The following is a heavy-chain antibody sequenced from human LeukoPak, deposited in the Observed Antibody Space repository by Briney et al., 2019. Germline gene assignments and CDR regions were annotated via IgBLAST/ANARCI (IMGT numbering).Heavy chain of an antibody. CDR3: ASQIVVVPAAGAYHY. Sequence: GGSLRLSCAASGFTFSSYWMSWVRQAPGKGLEWVANIKQDGSEKCYVDSVKGRFTISRDNAKNSLYLQMNSLRAEDTAVYYCASQIVVVPAAGAYHYWGQGTLVTVSS. J-gene: IGHJ4*02. CDR2: IKQDGSEK. V-gene: IGHV3-7*01. D-gene: IGHD2-2*01. CDR1: GFTFSSYW.